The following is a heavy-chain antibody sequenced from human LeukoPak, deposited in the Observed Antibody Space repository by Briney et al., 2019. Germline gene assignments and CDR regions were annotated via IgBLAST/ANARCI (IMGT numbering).Heavy chain of an antibody. D-gene: IGHD6-19*01. Sequence: GGSLRLSCAASDFAFYGYSMHWVRRAPGKGLEWISSISSNSGYIYYADSVKGRFTISRDNAKNSLYLQVTGLRVEDTALYYCAREIVSSGCLDYWGQGSLVTVPS. CDR3: AREIVSSGCLDY. CDR2: ISSNSGYI. CDR1: DFAFYGYS. V-gene: IGHV3-21*06. J-gene: IGHJ4*02.